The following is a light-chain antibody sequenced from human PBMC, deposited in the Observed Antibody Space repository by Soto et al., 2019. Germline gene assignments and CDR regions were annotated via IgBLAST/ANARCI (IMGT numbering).Light chain of an antibody. V-gene: IGKV3-20*01. CDR3: QQYGSSPPRS. Sequence: EIVMTPSPATLSVSPGEGATLSCRASQSVSNHLAWYQQKPGQAPRLLIYGASRRATGIPDRFSGSGSGTDFTLTISRLEPEDFAVYYCQQYGSSPPRSFGGGTKVDIK. CDR1: QSVSNH. CDR2: GAS. J-gene: IGKJ4*01.